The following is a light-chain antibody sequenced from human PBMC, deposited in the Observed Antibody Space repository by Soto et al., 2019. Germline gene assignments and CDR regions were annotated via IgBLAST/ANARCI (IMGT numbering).Light chain of an antibody. CDR2: GAS. CDR1: QSVSRNY. Sequence: EIVLTQSPGTLSLSPGERATLSCRASQSVSRNYLAWHQQKPGQAPRLLIYGASSRATDIPDRFTGSGSGTDFTLTISRLEPEDFAVYHCQQYGISPWTFGQGTKV. J-gene: IGKJ1*01. CDR3: QQYGISPWT. V-gene: IGKV3-20*01.